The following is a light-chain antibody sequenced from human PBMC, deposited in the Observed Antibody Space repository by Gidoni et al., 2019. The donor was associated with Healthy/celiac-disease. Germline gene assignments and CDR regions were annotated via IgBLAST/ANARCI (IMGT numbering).Light chain of an antibody. CDR1: QSVSSN. CDR3: QQYHNWPRT. Sequence: EIVMTQSPATLSVSPGERATLSCSARQSVSSNLAWYQQKPGQAPTLLIYGASTRATGIPARFSGSGSGTEFTLTISSLESEDFAVYYCQQYHNWPRTFGQGTKVEIK. V-gene: IGKV3-15*01. CDR2: GAS. J-gene: IGKJ1*01.